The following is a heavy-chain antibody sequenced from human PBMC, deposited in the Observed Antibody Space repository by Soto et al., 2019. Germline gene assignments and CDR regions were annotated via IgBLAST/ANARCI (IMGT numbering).Heavy chain of an antibody. CDR3: VKGEYYYDSSGHYLFDY. Sequence: GGSLRLSCSASGFTFSIYAMHWVRQAPGKGLEYVSSISTNGGSTHYADSVKGRFTISRDNSKNTQYLQMSSLRADDTAVYYCVKGEYYYDSSGHYLFDYWGQGSLVIVSS. J-gene: IGHJ4*02. CDR2: ISTNGGST. D-gene: IGHD3-22*01. CDR1: GFTFSIYA. V-gene: IGHV3-64D*06.